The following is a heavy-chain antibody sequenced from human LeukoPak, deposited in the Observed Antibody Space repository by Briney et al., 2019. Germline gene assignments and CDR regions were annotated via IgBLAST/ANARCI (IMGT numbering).Heavy chain of an antibody. CDR1: GVTFSSYA. CDR2: ISYDGSNK. V-gene: IGHV3-30-3*01. J-gene: IGHJ4*02. CDR3: ARDSSLWFGEALPDY. Sequence: GGSLRLSCAASGVTFSSYAMHWVRQAPGKGLEWVAVISYDGSNKYYADSVKGRFTISRDNSKNTLYLQMNSLRAEDTAVYYCARDSSLWFGEALPDYWGQGTLVTVSS. D-gene: IGHD3-10*01.